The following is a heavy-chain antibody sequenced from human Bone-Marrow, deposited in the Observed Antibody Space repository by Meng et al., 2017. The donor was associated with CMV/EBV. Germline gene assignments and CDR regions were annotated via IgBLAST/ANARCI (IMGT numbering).Heavy chain of an antibody. V-gene: IGHV1-2*02. Sequence: FTGYYRHWVRQAPGQGLEWMGWINPSSGGTNYAQKFQGRVTMTRDTSISTAYMELSRLRSDDAAVYYWARASRITMVRGVISPYFDYWGQGTLVTVSS. CDR3: ARASRITMVRGVISPYFDY. J-gene: IGHJ4*02. CDR2: INPSSGGT. D-gene: IGHD3-10*01. CDR1: FTGYY.